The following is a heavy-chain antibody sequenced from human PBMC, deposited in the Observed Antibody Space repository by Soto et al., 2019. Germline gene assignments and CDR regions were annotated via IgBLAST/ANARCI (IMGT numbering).Heavy chain of an antibody. D-gene: IGHD3-16*02. Sequence: QAQLVESGGGVVQPGRSLRLSCAASGFTFSSYAMHWVRQAPGKGLEWVAVISYDGSDKYYADSVKGRFTISRDNSKXXXXXXXXXXXXXXXXXXXXXXALGELXXESYDYWGQGTLITVSS. CDR3: XXALGELXXESYDY. CDR1: GFTFSSYA. CDR2: ISYDGSDK. V-gene: IGHV3-30*03. J-gene: IGHJ4*02.